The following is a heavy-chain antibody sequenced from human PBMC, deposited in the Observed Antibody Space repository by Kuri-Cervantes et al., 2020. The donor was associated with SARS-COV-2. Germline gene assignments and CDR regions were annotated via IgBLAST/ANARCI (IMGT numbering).Heavy chain of an antibody. CDR2: INHSGST. D-gene: IGHD1-26*01. V-gene: IGHV4-34*01. CDR1: GGSFSGYY. Sequence: GSLRLSCAVYGGSFSGYYWSWIRQPPGKGLEWTGEINHSGSTNYNPSLKSRVTISVDTSKNQFSLKLSSVTAADTAVYYCARGGAGATDFDYWGQGTRVTVSS. CDR3: ARGGAGATDFDY. J-gene: IGHJ4*02.